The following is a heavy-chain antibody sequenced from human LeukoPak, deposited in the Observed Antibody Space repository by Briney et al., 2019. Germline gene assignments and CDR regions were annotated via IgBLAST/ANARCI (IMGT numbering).Heavy chain of an antibody. CDR1: GLTFSSNS. CDR3: ARGLRYFDWSQNWFDP. CDR2: IWYDGSSK. D-gene: IGHD3-9*01. J-gene: IGHJ5*02. Sequence: GGSLRLSCADSGLTFSSNSMDWVRQAPGKGLEWVAIIWYDGSSKYYADSEKGRFTISRDNSKNTLYLQMNSLRAEDTAVYYCARGLRYFDWSQNWFDPWGQGTLVTVSS. V-gene: IGHV3-33*08.